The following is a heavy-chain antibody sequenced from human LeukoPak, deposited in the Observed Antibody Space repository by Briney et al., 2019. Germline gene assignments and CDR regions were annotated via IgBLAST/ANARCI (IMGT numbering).Heavy chain of an antibody. J-gene: IGHJ4*02. CDR1: SGSFRDYY. V-gene: IGHV4-34*01. CDR3: ARARARRSSFDF. Sequence: NPSETLSLTCAVYSGSFRDYYWSWIRQPPGKGLEWIGDINHSGSTNSNPSLKSRVTMSVDTSKNQFSLRLRSMTAADTAVYFCARARARRSSFDFWGQGTLVAVSS. CDR2: INHSGST. D-gene: IGHD2-2*01.